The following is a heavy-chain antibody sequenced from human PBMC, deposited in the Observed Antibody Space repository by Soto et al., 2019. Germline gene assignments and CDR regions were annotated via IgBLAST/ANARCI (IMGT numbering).Heavy chain of an antibody. Sequence: GGSMRLSCAASGFTFSSYAMHWVRQAPGKGLEWVAVISYDGSNKYYADSVKGRFTISRDNSKNTLYLQMNSLRAEDTAVYYCARDDVDTAMDSFDYWGQGTLVTVSS. CDR3: ARDDVDTAMDSFDY. CDR1: GFTFSSYA. J-gene: IGHJ4*02. D-gene: IGHD5-18*01. CDR2: ISYDGSNK. V-gene: IGHV3-30-3*01.